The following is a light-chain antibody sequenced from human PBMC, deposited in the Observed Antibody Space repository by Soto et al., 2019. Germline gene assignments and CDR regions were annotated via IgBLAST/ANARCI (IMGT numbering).Light chain of an antibody. CDR2: DAS. J-gene: IGKJ1*01. CDR1: QSISAW. Sequence: DIQMTQYPSTLSATAGDRVTITCRASQSISAWLAWYQKKPGKAPKLLIYDASNLASGVPSRFSGSGSRTEFTLTISNLQPADFATYYCQQYENYWTLGQGTKVDIK. V-gene: IGKV1-5*01. CDR3: QQYENYWT.